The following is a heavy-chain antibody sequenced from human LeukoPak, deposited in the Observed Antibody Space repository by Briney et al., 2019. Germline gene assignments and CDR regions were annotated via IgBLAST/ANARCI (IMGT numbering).Heavy chain of an antibody. CDR1: GGSITKNGYY. CDR3: CGSGWFAGPFGY. V-gene: IGHV4-39*07. Sequence: SETLSLTCSVPGGSITKNGYYWGWIRQSPETGLEWIGSMHYSGSTYYNPSLNSRVTISVDTSKNQFSLKLTSVTAADTAVYYCCGSGWFAGPFGYWGQGALVTVSS. CDR2: MHYSGST. J-gene: IGHJ4*02. D-gene: IGHD6-19*01.